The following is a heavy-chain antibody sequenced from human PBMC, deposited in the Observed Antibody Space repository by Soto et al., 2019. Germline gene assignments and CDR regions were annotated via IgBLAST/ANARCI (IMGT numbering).Heavy chain of an antibody. D-gene: IGHD3-10*01. V-gene: IGHV6-1*01. CDR2: TYYRSEWYN. CDR3: ARVHYYYGSGSYYPYGMDV. Sequence: SQTLSLTCAISGDSVSSNNAAWNWIRQSPSRGLEWLGRTYYRSEWYNDYAVSVKSRITINPDTSKNQFSLQLNSVTPEDTAVYYCARVHYYYGSGSYYPYGMDVWGQGTKVTVSS. CDR1: GDSVSSNNAA. J-gene: IGHJ6*02.